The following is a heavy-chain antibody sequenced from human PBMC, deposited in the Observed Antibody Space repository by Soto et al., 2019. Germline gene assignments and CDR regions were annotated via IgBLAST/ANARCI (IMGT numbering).Heavy chain of an antibody. D-gene: IGHD2-21*01. CDR3: TSGIVPISY. V-gene: IGHV3-53*01. CDR2: IYSGGST. J-gene: IGHJ4*02. CDR1: GFIVSSNY. Sequence: EVQLVESGGGLIQPGGSLRLSCAASGFIVSSNYMTWVRQAPGKGLEWVSVIYSGGSTYYADSVKGRFTISRDNSKNTVYLQMNSLRVGDTAVYYCTSGIVPISYWGQGTLVTVSS.